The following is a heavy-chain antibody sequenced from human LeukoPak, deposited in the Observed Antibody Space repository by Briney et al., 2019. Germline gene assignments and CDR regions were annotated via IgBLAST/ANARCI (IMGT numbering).Heavy chain of an antibody. J-gene: IGHJ4*02. CDR3: ARARGYSYASDY. Sequence: SETLSLTCSVSGGSISGFHWSWIRQTAGKGLEWIGRVSTSGNTFYNPSLESRVTMSADTSGIHFSLNLTSVTAADTAVYYCARARGYSYASDYWGQGTLVTVSS. D-gene: IGHD5-18*01. V-gene: IGHV4-4*07. CDR2: VSTSGNT. CDR1: GGSISGFH.